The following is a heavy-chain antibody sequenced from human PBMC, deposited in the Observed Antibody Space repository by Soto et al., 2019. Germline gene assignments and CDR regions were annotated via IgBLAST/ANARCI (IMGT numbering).Heavy chain of an antibody. J-gene: IGHJ6*02. V-gene: IGHV1-69*13. CDR2: IIPIFGTA. CDR3: ATHCSSTSCYPGVPGYYYGMDV. CDR1: VGTFSSYA. Sequence: RASVKVSCKASVGTFSSYAISWVRQAPGRGLEWMGGIIPIFGTANDAQKFQGRVTITADDSTSTAYMELSSLRSEDTAVYYCATHCSSTSCYPGVPGYYYGMDVWGQGTTVTVSS. D-gene: IGHD2-2*01.